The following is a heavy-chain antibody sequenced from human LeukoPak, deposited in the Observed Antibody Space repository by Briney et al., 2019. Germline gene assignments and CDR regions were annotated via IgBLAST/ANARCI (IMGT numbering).Heavy chain of an antibody. CDR3: AKDPRGDSSSWYESYY. J-gene: IGHJ4*02. Sequence: PGRSLRLSCAASGFTFSSYGMHWVRQAPGKGLEWVAVISYDGSNKYYADSVKGRFTISRDNSKNTLYLQMNSLRAEDTAVYYCAKDPRGDSSSWYESYYWGQGTLVTVSS. D-gene: IGHD6-13*01. V-gene: IGHV3-30*18. CDR2: ISYDGSNK. CDR1: GFTFSSYG.